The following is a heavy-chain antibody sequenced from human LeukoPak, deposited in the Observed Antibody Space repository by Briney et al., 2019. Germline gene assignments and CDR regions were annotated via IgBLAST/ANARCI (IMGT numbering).Heavy chain of an antibody. V-gene: IGHV4-4*09. CDR2: IYTSGGT. D-gene: IGHD3-3*01. CDR3: ARHAPSITIFGEWLVSPWDY. CDR1: GGSISSYY. Sequence: PSETLSLTCTVSGGSISSYYWSWIRQPPGKGLEWIGYIYTSGGTNYNPSLKSRVTISVDTSKNQFSLKLSSVTAADTAVYYCARHAPSITIFGEWLVSPWDYWGQGTLVTVSS. J-gene: IGHJ4*02.